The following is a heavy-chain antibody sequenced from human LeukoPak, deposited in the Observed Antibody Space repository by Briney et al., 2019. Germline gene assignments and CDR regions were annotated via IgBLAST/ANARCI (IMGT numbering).Heavy chain of an antibody. CDR3: AREGSYYYGSGSYYKELDY. J-gene: IGHJ4*02. CDR1: GFTFSNYN. V-gene: IGHV3-21*01. D-gene: IGHD3-10*01. Sequence: PGGSLRLSCAASGFTFSNYNMNWVRQTPGKGLECVSYISSSSGYIYFADSVKGRFTISRDNAKNSLYLQMNSLRAEDTAVYYCAREGSYYYGSGSYYKELDYWGQGTLVTVSS. CDR2: ISSSSGYI.